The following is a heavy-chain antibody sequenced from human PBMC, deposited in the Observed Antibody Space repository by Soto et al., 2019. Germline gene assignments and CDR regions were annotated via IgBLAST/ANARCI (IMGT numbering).Heavy chain of an antibody. J-gene: IGHJ6*02. CDR3: ARGRGGYSYGMGYYYGMDV. D-gene: IGHD5-18*01. Sequence: ASVQVSCKASGYTFTSYDINWVRQATGQGLEWMGWMNPNSGYTGYAQKFQGRVTMTRNNSISTAYMELSSLRTRDTAVYYCARGRGGYSYGMGYYYGMDVWGQGTTVTVSS. V-gene: IGHV1-8*01. CDR1: GYTFTSYD. CDR2: MNPNSGYT.